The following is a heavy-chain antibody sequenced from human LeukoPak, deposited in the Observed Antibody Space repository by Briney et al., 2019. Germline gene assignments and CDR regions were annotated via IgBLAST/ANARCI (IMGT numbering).Heavy chain of an antibody. CDR2: INPNSGGT. D-gene: IGHD5-24*01. V-gene: IGHV1-2*02. J-gene: IGHJ3*02. Sequence: ASVKVSCKASGYTFTGYYMHWVRQAPGQGLEWMGWINPNSGGTNYAQKFQGGVTMTRDTSISTAYMELSRLRSDDTAVYYCARALLNGYKREDAFDIWGQGTMVTVSS. CDR3: ARALLNGYKREDAFDI. CDR1: GYTFTGYY.